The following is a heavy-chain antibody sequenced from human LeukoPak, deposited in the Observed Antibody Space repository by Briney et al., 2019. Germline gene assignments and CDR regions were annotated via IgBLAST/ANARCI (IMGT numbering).Heavy chain of an antibody. J-gene: IGHJ4*02. CDR3: ARAPGEDFWSGYRYYFDY. D-gene: IGHD3-3*01. CDR2: IIPILGIA. V-gene: IGHV1-69*04. Sequence: GASVKVSCKASGYTFTGYYVHWVRQAPGQGLEWMGRIIPILGIANYAQKFQGRVTITADKSTSTAYMELSSLRSEDTAVYYCARAPGEDFWSGYRYYFDYWGQGTLVTVSS. CDR1: GYTFTGYY.